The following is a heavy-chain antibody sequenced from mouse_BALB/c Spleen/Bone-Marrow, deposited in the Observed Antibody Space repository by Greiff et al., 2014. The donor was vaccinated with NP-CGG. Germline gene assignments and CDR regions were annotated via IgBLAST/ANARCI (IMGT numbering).Heavy chain of an antibody. CDR2: IVPANGNT. Sequence: EVNVVESGAELVKPGASVKLSCTTSGFNIKDTYMHWVKLRPEQGLEWIGRIVPANGNTKYAPKFKGKATITADTSSNTAYLQLSSLTSEDTAVYFCASYDYGYYFDYWGQGTTLTVSS. D-gene: IGHD2-4*01. J-gene: IGHJ2*01. CDR3: ASYDYGYYFDY. CDR1: GFNIKDTY. V-gene: IGHV14-3*02.